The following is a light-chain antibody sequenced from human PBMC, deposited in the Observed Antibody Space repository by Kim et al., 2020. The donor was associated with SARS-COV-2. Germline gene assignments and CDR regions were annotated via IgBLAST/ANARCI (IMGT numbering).Light chain of an antibody. CDR2: AAS. CDR1: KGISNY. V-gene: IGKV1-27*01. CDR3: QKYNSALGT. J-gene: IGKJ4*01. Sequence: SVGKRDNITCRTSKGISNYLAWYQQKPGKGPKLLIYAASTLQSGVPSRFSSSGSGTDFTLTISSLQPEDVATYYCQKYNSALGTFGGGTKVDIK.